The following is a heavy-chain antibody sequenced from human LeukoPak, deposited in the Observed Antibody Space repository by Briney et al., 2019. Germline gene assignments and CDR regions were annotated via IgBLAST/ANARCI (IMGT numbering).Heavy chain of an antibody. D-gene: IGHD6-19*01. CDR1: GFTFSSYE. CDR2: ISSSGSTI. V-gene: IGHV3-48*03. CDR3: ARVWAVARPWDV. J-gene: IGHJ6*04. Sequence: GGSLRLSCAASGFTFSSYEMNWVRQAPGKGLEWVSYISSSGSTINSADSVKGRFTISRDNAKNSLYLQMNSLRAEDTAVYYCARVWAVARPWDVWGKGTTVTVSS.